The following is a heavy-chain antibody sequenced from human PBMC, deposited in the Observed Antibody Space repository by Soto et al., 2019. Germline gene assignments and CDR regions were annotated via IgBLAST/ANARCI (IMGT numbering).Heavy chain of an antibody. Sequence: AVGSLRLSCAASWFTVSNSYMSWVRQAPGKGLEWVSVIYSGGSTYYADSVKGRFTISRDSSKNTLYLQMNSLRAEDTAVYYCARGFQSSFGYWGQGTLVTVSS. J-gene: IGHJ4*02. CDR3: ARGFQSSFGY. CDR2: IYSGGST. CDR1: WFTVSNSY. V-gene: IGHV3-53*01. D-gene: IGHD2-21*01.